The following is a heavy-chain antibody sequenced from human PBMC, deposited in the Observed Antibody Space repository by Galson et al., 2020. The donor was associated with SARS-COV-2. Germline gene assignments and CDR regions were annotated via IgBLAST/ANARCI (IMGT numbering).Heavy chain of an antibody. CDR2: FDPEDGET. V-gene: IGHV1-24*01. J-gene: IGHJ5*02. D-gene: IGHD1-26*01. Sequence: ASVKVSCKVSGYTLTELSMHWVRQAPGKGLEWMGGFDPEDGETIYAQKFQGRVTMTEDTSTDTAYMELSSLRAEDTAVYYCATGSGATRDNWFDPWGQGTLVTVSS. CDR1: GYTLTELS. CDR3: ATGSGATRDNWFDP.